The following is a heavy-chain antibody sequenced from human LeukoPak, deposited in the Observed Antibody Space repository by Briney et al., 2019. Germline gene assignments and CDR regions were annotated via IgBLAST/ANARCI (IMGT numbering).Heavy chain of an antibody. Sequence: SETLSLTCTVSGGSISSSSYYWGWIRQPPGKGLEWIGYIYYSGSTNYNPSLKSRVTISVDTSKNQFSLKLSSVTAADTAVYYCARQMTTVDLDAFDIWGQGTMVTVSS. CDR2: IYYSGST. J-gene: IGHJ3*02. CDR3: ARQMTTVDLDAFDI. D-gene: IGHD4-23*01. V-gene: IGHV4-61*05. CDR1: GGSISSSSYY.